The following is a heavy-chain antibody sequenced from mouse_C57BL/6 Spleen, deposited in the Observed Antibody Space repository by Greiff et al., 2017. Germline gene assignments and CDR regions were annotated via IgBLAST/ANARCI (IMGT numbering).Heavy chain of an antibody. CDR1: GIHFNYHP. CDR2: IRSKSNNYAT. CDR3: VRQGDYYGSSYGYFDV. D-gene: IGHD1-1*01. Sequence: VESGGGFGEAKGLFEPPFSGSGIHFNYHPIDLGPPAPGKGLEWVACIRSKSNNYATYYADSVKDRFTISRDDSESMLYLQMNNLKTEDTDMYYCVRQGDYYGSSYGYFDVWGTGTTVTVSS. J-gene: IGHJ1*03. V-gene: IGHV10-1*01.